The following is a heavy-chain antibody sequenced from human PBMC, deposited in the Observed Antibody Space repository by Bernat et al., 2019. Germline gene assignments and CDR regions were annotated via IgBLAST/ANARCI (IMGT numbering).Heavy chain of an antibody. CDR1: GVSIRSGGHY. CDR2: IYYSGST. CDR3: ARGIVALPRYFDY. J-gene: IGHJ4*02. Sequence: QVQLQESGPGLVKPSQTLSLTCTVSGVSIRSGGHYWTWIRQPPGKGLEWVGYIYYSGSTSYNPSLKSRITISIDTSKNQFSLKLSSVTAADTAVYYCARGIVALPRYFDYWGQGTLVTVSS. V-gene: IGHV4-31*03. D-gene: IGHD6-6*01.